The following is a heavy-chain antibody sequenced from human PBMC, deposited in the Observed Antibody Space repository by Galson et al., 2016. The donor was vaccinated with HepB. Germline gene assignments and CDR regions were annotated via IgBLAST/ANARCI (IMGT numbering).Heavy chain of an antibody. V-gene: IGHV4-31*03. CDR1: GGSISSGDYY. CDR3: ARGPVRSPRFSNSYWFDP. Sequence: TLSLTCIVSGGSISSGDYYWSWIRQHPGKGLEWIGYIHYSGGTYYRPSLESRVTMSVDTSKKLLSLKLRSVTAADTAVYYCARGPVRSPRFSNSYWFDPWGQGTLVTVSS. D-gene: IGHD6-13*01. J-gene: IGHJ5*02. CDR2: IHYSGGT.